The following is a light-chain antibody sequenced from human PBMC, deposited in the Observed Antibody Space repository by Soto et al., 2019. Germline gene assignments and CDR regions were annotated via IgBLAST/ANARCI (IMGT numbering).Light chain of an antibody. CDR3: QQYNNWRWT. V-gene: IGKV3-15*01. J-gene: IGKJ1*01. CDR2: GAS. CDR1: QSVSSN. Sequence: EIVMTQSPATLSVSPGERATLSCRASQSVSSNLAWYQQKPGQARRLLIYGASTRATGIPARFSGSGSGTEFTLTISSLQSEDFAVYYCQQYNNWRWTFGQGTKVGIK.